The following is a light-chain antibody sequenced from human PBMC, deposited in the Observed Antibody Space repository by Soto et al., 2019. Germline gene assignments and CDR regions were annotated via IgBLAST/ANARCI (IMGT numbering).Light chain of an antibody. V-gene: IGLV1-51*01. CDR1: SSNIGNNF. CDR3: GTWDSSLDILV. CDR2: DNQ. Sequence: QSVLTQPPSVSAAPGQKVTISCSGSSSNIGNNFVSWYQQLPGTAPNLLIYDNQRRPSGIPDRFSGSKSGTSATLGITGLQTGDEADYYCGTWDSSLDILVFGGGTKLTVL. J-gene: IGLJ2*01.